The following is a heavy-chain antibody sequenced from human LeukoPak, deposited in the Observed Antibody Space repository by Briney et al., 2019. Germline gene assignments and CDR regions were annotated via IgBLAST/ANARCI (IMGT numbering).Heavy chain of an antibody. J-gene: IGHJ4*02. D-gene: IGHD2-15*01. Sequence: SDTLSLTCAVSGYSINNRNWWGWVRQPPGKGLEWIGYIYFSGSAYYSPSLTGRVTVSLDTSKNQFSLKLSSVTAADTAVYYCARGTVVVVAATYFDYWGQGTLVTVSS. CDR2: IYFSGSA. CDR1: GYSINNRNW. V-gene: IGHV4-28*03. CDR3: ARGTVVVVAATYFDY.